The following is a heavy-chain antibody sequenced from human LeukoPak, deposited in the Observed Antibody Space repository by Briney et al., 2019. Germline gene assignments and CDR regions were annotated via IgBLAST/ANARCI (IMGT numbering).Heavy chain of an antibody. CDR1: GFTFSSYA. CDR2: ISYDGSNK. Sequence: GRSLRLSCAASGFTFSSYAMHWVRQAPGKGPEWVAVISYDGSNKYYADSVKGRFTISRDNSKNTLYLQMNSLRAEDTAVYYCARDLANYYYYGMDVWGKGTTVTVSS. V-gene: IGHV3-30*04. CDR3: ARDLANYYYYGMDV. J-gene: IGHJ6*04.